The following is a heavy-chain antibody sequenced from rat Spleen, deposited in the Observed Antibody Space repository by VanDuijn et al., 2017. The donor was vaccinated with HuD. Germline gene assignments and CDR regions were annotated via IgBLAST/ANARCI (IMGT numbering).Heavy chain of an antibody. D-gene: IGHD1-4*01. CDR1: GFTFSDYY. CDR2: ISTGGGST. CDR3: TTTGYNPFYFDY. V-gene: IGHV5-27*01. J-gene: IGHJ2*01. Sequence: EVQLVESGGGLVQPGRSLKLSCAASGFTFSDYYMAWVRQAPTKGLEWVAYISTGGGSTYYRDSVKGRFTISRDNAKSTLYLQMDSLSSEDTATYYCTTTGYNPFYFDYWGQGVMVTVSS.